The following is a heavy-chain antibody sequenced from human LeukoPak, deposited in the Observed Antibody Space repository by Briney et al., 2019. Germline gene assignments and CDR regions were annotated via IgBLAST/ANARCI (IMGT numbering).Heavy chain of an antibody. V-gene: IGHV3-74*01. J-gene: IGHJ6*02. CDR1: GFTFTSYW. CDR3: ARGRYYGMDV. Sequence: GGSLRLSCAASGFTFTSYWMHWVPQAPGKGLVWVSRVNSDGSSTTYADSVKGRFTISRDNAKNTSYLQMNSLRAEDTAVYYCARGRYYGMDVWGQGTTVTVSS. CDR2: VNSDGSST.